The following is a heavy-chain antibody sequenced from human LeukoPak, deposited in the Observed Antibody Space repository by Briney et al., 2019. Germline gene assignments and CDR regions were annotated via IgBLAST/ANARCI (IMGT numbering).Heavy chain of an antibody. CDR2: INHSGST. CDR3: ATSAYYYGSGSYPFDY. CDR1: GGSFSGYY. Sequence: PSETLSLTCAVYGGSFSGYYWSWIRQPPGKGLEWIGKINHSGSTNYNPSLKSRVTISVDTSKNQFSLKLSSVTAADTAVYYCATSAYYYGSGSYPFDYWGQGTLVTVSS. D-gene: IGHD3-10*01. J-gene: IGHJ4*02. V-gene: IGHV4-34*01.